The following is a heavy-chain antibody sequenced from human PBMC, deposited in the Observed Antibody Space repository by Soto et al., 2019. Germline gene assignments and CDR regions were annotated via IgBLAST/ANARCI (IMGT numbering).Heavy chain of an antibody. CDR1: GGSTTSNH. D-gene: IGHD6-19*01. V-gene: IGHV4-59*01. CDR2: ISYSGST. Sequence: SETLSLTCTVSGGSTTSNHWSWIRQSPEKGLEWIGYISYSGSTNYKPSLKSRVTISIDTSKNQFSLKLSSVTAADTAVYYCARDIIAVGSDYWGQGTPVTVSS. J-gene: IGHJ4*02. CDR3: ARDIIAVGSDY.